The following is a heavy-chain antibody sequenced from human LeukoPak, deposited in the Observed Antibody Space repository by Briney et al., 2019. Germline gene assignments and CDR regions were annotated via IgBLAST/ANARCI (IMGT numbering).Heavy chain of an antibody. V-gene: IGHV5-51*01. CDR2: INPGDSDT. J-gene: IGHJ4*02. CDR3: ARIAYYYDSSGYYYEGFYFDY. Sequence: GESLKISCKGSGYSFTSYWIGWVRQMPGKGLEWMGIINPGDSDTRYSPSFQGQVTISADKSISTAYLQWSSLKASDTAMYYCARIAYYYDSSGYYYEGFYFDYWGQGTLVTVSS. CDR1: GYSFTSYW. D-gene: IGHD3-22*01.